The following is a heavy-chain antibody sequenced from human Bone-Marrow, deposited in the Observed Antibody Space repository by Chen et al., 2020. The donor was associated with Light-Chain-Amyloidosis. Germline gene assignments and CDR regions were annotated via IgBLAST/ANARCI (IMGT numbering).Heavy chain of an antibody. CDR3: ARRGDGYNFDY. V-gene: IGHV5-51*01. D-gene: IGHD5-12*01. CDR2: IYPDDSDA. J-gene: IGHJ4*02. CDR1: GYTFPNYW. Sequence: EVQLEQSGPEVKKPGESLKISCKGCGYTFPNYWIGWVRQMLGKGLEWMGAIYPDDSDARYSPSFRVQITIAANKSITTAYLQWRSLKASDTAMYYCARRGDGYNFDYWGQGTLVTVSS.